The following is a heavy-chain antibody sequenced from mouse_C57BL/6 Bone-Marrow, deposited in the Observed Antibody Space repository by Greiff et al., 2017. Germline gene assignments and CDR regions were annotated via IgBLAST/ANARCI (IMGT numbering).Heavy chain of an antibody. D-gene: IGHD1-1*01. V-gene: IGHV1-74*01. CDR2: IHPSDSDT. CDR1: GYTFTSYW. CDR3: AIGDYGSRKGFAY. J-gene: IGHJ3*01. Sequence: VKLQQPGAELVKPGASVKVSCKASGYTFTSYWMHWVKQRPGQGLEWIGRIHPSDSDTNYNQKFKGKATLTVDKSSSTAYMQLSSLTSEDSAVYYCAIGDYGSRKGFAYWGQGTLVTVSA.